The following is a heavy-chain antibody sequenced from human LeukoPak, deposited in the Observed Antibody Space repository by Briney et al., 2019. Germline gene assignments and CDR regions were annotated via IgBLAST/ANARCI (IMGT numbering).Heavy chain of an antibody. CDR2: ISYDGSNK. D-gene: IGHD3-22*01. CDR1: GFTFSSYG. Sequence: GGSLRLSCAASGFTFSSYGMHWVRQAPGKGLEWVAVISYDGSNKYYADSVKGRFTISRDNSKNTLYLQMNSLRAEDTAVYYCAKGREDDSSGLIFDYWGQGTLVTVSS. J-gene: IGHJ4*02. V-gene: IGHV3-30*18. CDR3: AKGREDDSSGLIFDY.